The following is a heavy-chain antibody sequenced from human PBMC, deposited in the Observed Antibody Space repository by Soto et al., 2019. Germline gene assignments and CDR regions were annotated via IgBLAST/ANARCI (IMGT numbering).Heavy chain of an antibody. CDR3: ARASFNTYYYGSGSPAAYYFDY. CDR2: IYPGDSDT. V-gene: IGHV5-51*01. D-gene: IGHD3-10*01. Sequence: EVQLVQSGAEVKKPGESLKISCKGSGYSFTSYWIGWVRQMPGKGLEWMGIIYPGDSDTRYSPSFQGQVTISADKSISTAYLQWSSLKASDTAMYYCARASFNTYYYGSGSPAAYYFDYWGQGTLVTVSS. J-gene: IGHJ4*02. CDR1: GYSFTSYW.